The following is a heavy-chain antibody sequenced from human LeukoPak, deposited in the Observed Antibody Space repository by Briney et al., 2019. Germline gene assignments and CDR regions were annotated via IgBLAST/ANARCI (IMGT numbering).Heavy chain of an antibody. V-gene: IGHV3-23*01. CDR2: LSASGDST. D-gene: IGHD6-13*01. CDR3: AKVAAAGTKYSDY. CDR1: GFTFGSYA. Sequence: QPGGSLRLSCEASGFTFGSYAMSWVRQAPGKGLEWVSSLSASGDSTYYADSVKGRFTISRDNSKNTVYLQMNNLRVGDTAIYYCAKVAAAGTKYSDYWGQGTLVTVSS. J-gene: IGHJ4*02.